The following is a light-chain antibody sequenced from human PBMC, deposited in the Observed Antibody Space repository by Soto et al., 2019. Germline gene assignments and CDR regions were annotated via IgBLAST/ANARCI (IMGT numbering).Light chain of an antibody. CDR3: GTWDDRLNGPI. CDR1: NSNIGGNS. Sequence: QSVLPQPPSASGTPGQRVTISCSGSNSNIGGNSVNWYQQVPGTAPKLLIYSNNQRPSGVPERFSGSKSGISASLAISGLQSEDEADYYCGTWDDRLNGPIFGGGTKLTVL. V-gene: IGLV1-44*01. CDR2: SNN. J-gene: IGLJ2*01.